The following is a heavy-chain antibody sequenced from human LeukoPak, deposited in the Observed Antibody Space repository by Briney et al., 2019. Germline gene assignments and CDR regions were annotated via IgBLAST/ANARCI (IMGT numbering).Heavy chain of an antibody. D-gene: IGHD3-10*01. V-gene: IGHV3-23*01. Sequence: GGSLRLSCAASGLTLSKYAMSWVRQAPGRGLEWVSAITGNGGNTHYADSVEGRFTISRDNSKNTVYLQMNSLRAEDTAIYYCAKKGGDDYGSGTYLAFDYWGQGTLVTVSS. CDR1: GLTLSKYA. J-gene: IGHJ4*02. CDR3: AKKGGDDYGSGTYLAFDY. CDR2: ITGNGGNT.